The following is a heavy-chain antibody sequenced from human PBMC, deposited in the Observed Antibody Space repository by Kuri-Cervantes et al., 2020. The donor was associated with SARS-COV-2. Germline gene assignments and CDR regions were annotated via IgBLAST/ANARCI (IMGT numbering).Heavy chain of an antibody. CDR3: AKEAIVGAYYFDY. CDR1: GFTFSSYA. CDR2: ISGSGGST. V-gene: IGHV3-23*01. J-gene: IGHJ4*02. Sequence: LSLTCAASGFTFSSYAMSWVRQAPGKGLEWVSAISGSGGSTYYADSVKGRFIISRDNSKNTLYLQMNSLRAEDTAVYYCAKEAIVGAYYFDYWGQGTLVTVSS. D-gene: IGHD1-26*01.